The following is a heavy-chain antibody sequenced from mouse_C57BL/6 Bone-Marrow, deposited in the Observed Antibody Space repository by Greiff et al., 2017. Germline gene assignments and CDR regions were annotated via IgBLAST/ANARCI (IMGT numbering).Heavy chain of an antibody. V-gene: IGHV1-64*01. CDR1: GYPFTSYW. CDR2: IYPRSGNT. J-gene: IGHJ3*01. D-gene: IGHD2-4*01. Sequence: QVQLQQPGAELVKPGASVKLSCKASGYPFTSYWMHWVKQRPGQGLEWIGEIYPRSGNTYYNEKFKGKATLTADKSSSTAYKELRSLTSEDSAVYFCAKLRQGAWFAYWGQGTLVTVSA. CDR3: AKLRQGAWFAY.